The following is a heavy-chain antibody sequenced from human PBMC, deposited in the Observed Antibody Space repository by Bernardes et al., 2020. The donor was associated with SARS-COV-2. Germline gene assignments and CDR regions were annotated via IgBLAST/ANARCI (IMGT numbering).Heavy chain of an antibody. V-gene: IGHV3-23*01. CDR2: ISGSGSSK. J-gene: IGHJ4*02. Sequence: GGSLRLSCSASRFSFASYAMSWVRQAPGKGLEWVSTISGSGSSKHYGDSVKGRFTISRDNSKDTLYLQMSSLRVDDTAVYYCAKIPEGTSTWYGVDYWGQGTLVTVSS. CDR1: RFSFASYA. D-gene: IGHD2-2*01. CDR3: AKIPEGTSTWYGVDY.